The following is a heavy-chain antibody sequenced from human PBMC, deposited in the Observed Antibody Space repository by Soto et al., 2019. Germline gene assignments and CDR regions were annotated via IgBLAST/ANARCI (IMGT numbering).Heavy chain of an antibody. CDR1: GGSISSGGYY. CDR2: IYYSGST. D-gene: IGHD3-3*01. CDR3: ASTYYDFWSGYTPLNYYYGMDV. J-gene: IGHJ6*02. Sequence: SETLSLTCTVSGGSISSGGYYWSWIRQHPGKGLEWIGYIYYSGSTYYNPPLKSRVTISVDTSKNQFSLKLSSVTAADTAVYYCASTYYDFWSGYTPLNYYYGMDVWGQGTTVTVSS. V-gene: IGHV4-31*03.